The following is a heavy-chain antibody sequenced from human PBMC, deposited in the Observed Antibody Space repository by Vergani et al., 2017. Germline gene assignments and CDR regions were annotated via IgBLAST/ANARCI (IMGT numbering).Heavy chain of an antibody. CDR2: IIPIFGTA. D-gene: IGHD1-26*01. CDR3: ARVGTGGSYSYYYGMDV. J-gene: IGHJ6*02. V-gene: IGHV1-69*18. CDR1: GGTFSSYA. Sequence: QVQLVQSGAEVKKPGSSVKVSCKASGGTFSSYAISWVRQAPGQGLEWMGRIIPIFGTANYAQKFQGRVTITADESTSTAYMELSSLRSEDTAVYYCARVGTGGSYSYYYGMDVWGQGTTVTVSS.